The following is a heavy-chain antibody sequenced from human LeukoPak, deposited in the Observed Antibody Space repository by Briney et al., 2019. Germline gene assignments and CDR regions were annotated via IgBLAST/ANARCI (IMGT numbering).Heavy chain of an antibody. J-gene: IGHJ6*02. Sequence: GGSLRLSCAASGFTVSSIYMTWVRQAAGKGLEWVSLIYSAGNTYYADSVKGRFTISRDNSQNTLYLQLNSLRGEDTAVYYCARAYGDSNYHCYGMDVWGQGTTVTVSS. D-gene: IGHD4-17*01. CDR3: ARAYGDSNYHCYGMDV. CDR2: IYSAGNT. V-gene: IGHV3-53*01. CDR1: GFTVSSIY.